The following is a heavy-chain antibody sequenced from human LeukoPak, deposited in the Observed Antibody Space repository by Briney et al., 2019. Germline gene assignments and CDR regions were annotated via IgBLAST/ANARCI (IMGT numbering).Heavy chain of an antibody. CDR1: GFTFSSYA. Sequence: GGSLRLSCAASGFTFSSYAMSWVRQAPGKGLEWVANIKQDGSEKYYVDSVKGRFTISRDNAKNSLYLQMNSLRAEDTAVYYCARWGGYFDYWGQGTLVTVSS. CDR3: ARWGGYFDY. V-gene: IGHV3-7*01. CDR2: IKQDGSEK. J-gene: IGHJ4*02. D-gene: IGHD3-16*01.